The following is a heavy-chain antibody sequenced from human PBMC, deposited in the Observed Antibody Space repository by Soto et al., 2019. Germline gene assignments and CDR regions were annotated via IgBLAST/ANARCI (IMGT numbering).Heavy chain of an antibody. V-gene: IGHV3-7*01. Sequence: EVQLVESGGGLVQPGGSLRLSCAASGFTFSGYYMTWVRQAPGKGLEWVANIKEDGSEENYVDSVKGRFTISRDNAENSVFLKMNGLRVGDGVVYFGGRVLGYCGGTNCSGAFDSGGKGPL. CDR2: IKEDGSEE. CDR3: GRVLGYCGGTNCSGAFDS. J-gene: IGHJ4*02. CDR1: GFTFSGYY. D-gene: IGHD2-21*01.